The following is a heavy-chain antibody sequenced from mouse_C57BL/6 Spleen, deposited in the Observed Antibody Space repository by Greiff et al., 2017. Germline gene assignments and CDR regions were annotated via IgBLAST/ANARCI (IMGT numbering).Heavy chain of an antibody. Sequence: EVQRVESGGGLVKPGGSLKLSCAASGFTFSSYTMSWVRQTPEKRLEWVATLSGGGGNTYYPDSVQGRFTIAIDNSKNSLYMQMSSLRSEDTALYYCARHGSNYVKSAMDYWGQGTSVTVSS. J-gene: IGHJ4*01. CDR1: GFTFSSYT. D-gene: IGHD2-5*01. V-gene: IGHV5-9*01. CDR3: ARHGSNYVKSAMDY. CDR2: LSGGGGNT.